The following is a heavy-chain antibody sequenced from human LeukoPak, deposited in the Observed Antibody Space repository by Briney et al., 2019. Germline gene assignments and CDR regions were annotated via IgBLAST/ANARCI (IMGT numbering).Heavy chain of an antibody. CDR1: GYTFTSYY. Sequence: ASVKVSCKASGYTFTSYYMHWVRQAPGQGLEWMGIINPSGGSTSYAQKFQGRGTMNRDTCISTAYMELSRLRSDDTAVYYCARVGCSSTSCLMSWFDPWGQGTLVTVSS. CDR3: ARVGCSSTSCLMSWFDP. J-gene: IGHJ5*02. V-gene: IGHV1-46*01. CDR2: INPSGGST. D-gene: IGHD2-2*01.